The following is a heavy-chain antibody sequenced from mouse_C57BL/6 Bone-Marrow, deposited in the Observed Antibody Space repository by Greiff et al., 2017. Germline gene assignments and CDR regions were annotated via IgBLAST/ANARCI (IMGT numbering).Heavy chain of an antibody. CDR3: ARASRRVFAY. D-gene: IGHD6-1*01. V-gene: IGHV3-6*01. CDR2: ISYDGSN. CDR1: GYSITSGYY. Sequence: VQLKESGPGLVKPSQSLSLTCSVTGYSITSGYYWNWIRQFPGNKLEWMGYISYDGSNNYNPSLKNRISITRATSKNQFFLKLNSVTTEDTATYYCARASRRVFAYWGQGTLVTVSA. J-gene: IGHJ3*01.